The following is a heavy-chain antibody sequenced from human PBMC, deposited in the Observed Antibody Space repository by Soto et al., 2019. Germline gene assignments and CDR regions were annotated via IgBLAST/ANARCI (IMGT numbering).Heavy chain of an antibody. J-gene: IGHJ4*02. V-gene: IGHV3-30*18. Sequence: VQLVESGGGVVQPGRSLRLSCAASGFTFSDYAMHWVRQVPGKGLEWGAGVSHDGRNTHYADSVKGRFNISRDSSKNTVSLEMTSLRAEDTAVYYCAKGGRQWLVTSDFNYWGQGALVTVSS. CDR2: VSHDGRNT. CDR3: AKGGRQWLVTSDFNY. D-gene: IGHD6-19*01. CDR1: GFTFSDYA.